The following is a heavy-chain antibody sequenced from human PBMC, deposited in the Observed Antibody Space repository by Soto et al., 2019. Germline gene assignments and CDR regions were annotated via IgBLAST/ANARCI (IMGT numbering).Heavy chain of an antibody. V-gene: IGHV3-74*01. CDR2: IDSDGSST. Sequence: PGGALRLSCASSGFTFSEYWMNWVRQAPGKGLVWVSRIDSDGSSTYYADSVKGRFTFSRDNSKNTLYLQMNSLRAEDTAVYYCARCDYGWVDDSYCSTDVSGKGPTVTGSS. J-gene: IGHJ6*03. D-gene: IGHD3-10*01. CDR1: GFTFSEYW. CDR3: ARCDYGWVDDSYCSTDV.